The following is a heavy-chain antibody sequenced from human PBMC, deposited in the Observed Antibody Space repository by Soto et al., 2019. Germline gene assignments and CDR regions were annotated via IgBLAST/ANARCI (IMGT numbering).Heavy chain of an antibody. Sequence: SETLSLTCTVSDDSISSYYWSWIRQPPGKGLEWIGFIYHSGNTNYNPSLKSRVTISMDTSKNQFSLKLSSVTAADTAVYYCARDEGIGGSGPFDYWGQGALVTVS. CDR3: ARDEGIGGSGPFDY. J-gene: IGHJ4*02. V-gene: IGHV4-59*01. CDR1: DDSISSYY. CDR2: IYHSGNT. D-gene: IGHD6-19*01.